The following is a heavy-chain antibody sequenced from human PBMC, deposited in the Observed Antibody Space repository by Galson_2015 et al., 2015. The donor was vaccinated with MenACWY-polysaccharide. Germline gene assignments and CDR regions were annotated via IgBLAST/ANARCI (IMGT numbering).Heavy chain of an antibody. D-gene: IGHD2-21*01. J-gene: IGHJ4*02. V-gene: IGHV3-7*01. CDR2: INPDGSDK. Sequence: SLRLSCAASGFTFNNYAVTWVRQAPGKGLEWVANINPDGSDKYYVDSVKGRFIISRDNAKNSVYLQMNGLRVEDTAMYYCGRHFDWAFDYRGQGALVTVSS. CDR3: GRHFDWAFDY. CDR1: GFTFNNYA.